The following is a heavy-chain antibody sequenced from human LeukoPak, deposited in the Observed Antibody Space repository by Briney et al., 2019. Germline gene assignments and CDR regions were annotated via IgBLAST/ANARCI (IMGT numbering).Heavy chain of an antibody. Sequence: ASVKVSCKASGGTLSSNAINWVRQAPGQGLEWMGGIIPIFGTANYAQKFQGRVTITTDESTSTAYMELSSLTFEDTAVYYCVRDSKEGINYWGQGTLVTVSS. J-gene: IGHJ4*02. CDR2: IIPIFGTA. D-gene: IGHD1-14*01. CDR3: VRDSKEGINY. V-gene: IGHV1-69*05. CDR1: GGTLSSNA.